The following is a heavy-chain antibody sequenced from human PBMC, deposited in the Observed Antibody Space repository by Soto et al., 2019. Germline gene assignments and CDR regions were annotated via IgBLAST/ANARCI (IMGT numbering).Heavy chain of an antibody. CDR3: AREGDSSGYSVYFDY. V-gene: IGHV3-33*01. CDR2: IWFDGSKR. Sequence: GGSLRLSCAASGFSFSKFAMHWVRQAPGKGLECVAVIWFDGSKRDYADSVKGRFTVSRDNSENTLSLQMNNLRAEDTGVYYCAREGDSSGYSVYFDYWGQVTVVTVSP. D-gene: IGHD3-22*01. CDR1: GFSFSKFA. J-gene: IGHJ4*02.